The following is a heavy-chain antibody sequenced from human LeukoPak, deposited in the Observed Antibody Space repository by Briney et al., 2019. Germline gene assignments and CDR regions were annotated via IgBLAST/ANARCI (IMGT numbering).Heavy chain of an antibody. CDR2: IYYSENT. CDR3: ARVLYGSGGLDY. Sequence: PSETLSLTCTVSGGSLSGSVYYWNWIRQHPGKGLEWIGYIYYSENTYYNPSLKSRVTISVDTSKNQFSLKLSSVTAADTAVYYCARVLYGSGGLDYWGQGTLVTVSS. CDR1: GGSLSGSVYY. V-gene: IGHV4-31*03. D-gene: IGHD3-10*01. J-gene: IGHJ4*02.